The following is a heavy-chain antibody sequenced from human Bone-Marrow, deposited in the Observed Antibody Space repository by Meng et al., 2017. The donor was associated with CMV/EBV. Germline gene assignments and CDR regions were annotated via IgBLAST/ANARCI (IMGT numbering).Heavy chain of an antibody. CDR1: GFTFSSYA. V-gene: IGHV3-23*01. J-gene: IGHJ6*02. CDR3: AKGTTTVTTGHYYYYGMDV. Sequence: GGSLRLSCAASGFTFSSYAMSWVRQAPGKGLEWVSAISGSGGSTYYADSVKGRFTNSRDNSKNTLYLQMNSLRAEDTAVYYCAKGTTTVTTGHYYYYGMDVWGQGTTVTVSS. CDR2: ISGSGGST. D-gene: IGHD4-11*01.